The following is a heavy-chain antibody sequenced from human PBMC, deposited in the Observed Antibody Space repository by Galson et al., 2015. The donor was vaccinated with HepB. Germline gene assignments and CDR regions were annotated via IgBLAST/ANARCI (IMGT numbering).Heavy chain of an antibody. V-gene: IGHV3-30*18. CDR2: IAHDGSDK. J-gene: IGHJ5*02. Sequence: SLRLSCAASGFTFSTHGMHWVRQVPGKGLEWLAIIAHDGSDKYYAESVRGRFTISRDNSKNTLYLQMNNLRTEDTAVYYCAKDYGEQLARWYNWFDPGAREPWSPSPQ. CDR3: AKDYGEQLARWYNWFDP. CDR1: GFTFSTHG. D-gene: IGHD6-6*01.